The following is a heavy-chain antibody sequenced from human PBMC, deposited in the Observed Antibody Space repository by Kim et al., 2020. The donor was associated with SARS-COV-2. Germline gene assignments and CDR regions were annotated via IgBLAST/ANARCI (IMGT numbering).Heavy chain of an antibody. D-gene: IGHD5-12*01. Sequence: GGSLRLSCAASGFTVSSNYMSWVRQAPGKGLEWVSVIYSGGSTYYADSVKGRFTISRDNSKNTLYLQMNSLRAEDTAVYYFSRDRGGYDWIFDYWGQGTLVTVSS. J-gene: IGHJ4*02. CDR2: IYSGGST. CDR3: SRDRGGYDWIFDY. CDR1: GFTVSSNY. V-gene: IGHV3-53*01.